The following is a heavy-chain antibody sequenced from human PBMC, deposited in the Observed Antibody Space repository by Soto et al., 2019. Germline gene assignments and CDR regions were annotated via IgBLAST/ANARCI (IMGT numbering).Heavy chain of an antibody. D-gene: IGHD1-26*01. V-gene: IGHV1-2*04. CDR2: INPNSGGT. J-gene: IGHJ4*02. Sequence: QVQLVQSGAEVKKPGSSVKVSCKASGYTFTGYYMHWVRQAPGQGLEWMGWINPNSGGTNYAQKFQGWVTMTRDTSISTAYMELSMMRSDDTEVYYCARGGWELLPYFDYWGEGTMVTVSS. CDR3: ARGGWELLPYFDY. CDR1: GYTFTGYY.